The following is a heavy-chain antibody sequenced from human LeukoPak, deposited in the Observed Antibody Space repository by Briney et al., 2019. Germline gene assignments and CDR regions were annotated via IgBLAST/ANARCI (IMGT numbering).Heavy chain of an antibody. Sequence: ASVKVSCKSSGYTFTSYYMHWVRQAPGQGLEWMGIINPSGGSTSYAHKLQGRVTMTRDTSTSTVYMDMSSLRPEDTTVYYCARGYCGGGSCWAVVPGRGYNWFDPWGQGTLVTVSS. J-gene: IGHJ5*02. CDR3: ARGYCGGGSCWAVVPGRGYNWFDP. CDR1: GYTFTSYY. V-gene: IGHV1-46*01. CDR2: INPSGGST. D-gene: IGHD2-15*01.